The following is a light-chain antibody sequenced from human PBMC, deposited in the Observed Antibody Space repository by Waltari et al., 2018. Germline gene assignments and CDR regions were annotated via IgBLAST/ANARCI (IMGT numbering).Light chain of an antibody. CDR1: QTSSSIS. CDR3: QQYDGSTVT. J-gene: IGKJ4*01. Sequence: CRARQTSSSISLNSYHQDPGQSPILLIYGTSSRATSIPDRFSGSGSGTDFTLTIRRLDPEDFAVYYCQQYDGSTVTFGGGTKVEVK. V-gene: IGKV3-20*01. CDR2: GTS.